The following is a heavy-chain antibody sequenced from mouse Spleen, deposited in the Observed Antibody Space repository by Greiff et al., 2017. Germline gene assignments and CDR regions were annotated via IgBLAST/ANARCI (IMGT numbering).Heavy chain of an antibody. Sequence: QVQLQQSGAELVRPGASVKLSCKASGYTFTDYSINWVKQRPGQGLEWIARIYPGSGNTYYNEKFKGKATLTAEKSSSTAYMQLSSLTCEDSAVYFCARGWDGLYAMDYWGQGTSVTVSS. CDR2: IYPGSGNT. J-gene: IGHJ4*01. D-gene: IGHD2-3*01. CDR1: GYTFTDYS. V-gene: IGHV1-76*01. CDR3: ARGWDGLYAMDY.